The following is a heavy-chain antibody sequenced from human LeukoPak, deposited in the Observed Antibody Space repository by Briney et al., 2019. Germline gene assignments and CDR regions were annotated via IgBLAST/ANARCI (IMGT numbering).Heavy chain of an antibody. CDR2: TRNKANSYTT. J-gene: IGHJ4*02. CDR3: ARGSGSYYYFDY. D-gene: IGHD1-26*01. CDR1: GFTFSDHY. Sequence: PGRSLRLSCAASGFTFSDHYMDWVRQAPGKGLEWVGRTRNKANSYTTEYAASVKGRFTISRDDSKNSLYLQMNSLKTEDTAVYYCARGSGSYYYFDYWGQGTLVTVSS. V-gene: IGHV3-72*01.